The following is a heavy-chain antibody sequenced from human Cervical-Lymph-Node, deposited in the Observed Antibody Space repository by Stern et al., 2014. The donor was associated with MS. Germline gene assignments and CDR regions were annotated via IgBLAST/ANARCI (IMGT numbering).Heavy chain of an antibody. Sequence: QLQLQESGPGLVKPSETLSLTCTVSGASISSGTYYWSWIRQPPGKGFEWIGYVYNTDSTNYNPSLKSRVTISLDASKNQFSLRLSSVTAADTAVYFCARDRNHYDSSGYSTSLFDYWGQGTLVTVSS. J-gene: IGHJ4*02. CDR3: ARDRNHYDSSGYSTSLFDY. CDR1: GASISSGTYY. CDR2: VYNTDST. D-gene: IGHD3-22*01. V-gene: IGHV4-61*01.